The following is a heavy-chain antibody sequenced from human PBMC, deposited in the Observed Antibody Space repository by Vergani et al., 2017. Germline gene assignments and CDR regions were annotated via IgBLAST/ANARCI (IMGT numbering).Heavy chain of an antibody. CDR2: IYYSGST. CDR1: GYSISSGYY. D-gene: IGHD3-10*01. J-gene: IGHJ4*02. Sequence: QVQLQESGPGLVKPSETLSLTCAVSGYSISSGYYWGWIRQPPGKGLEWIGSIYYSGSTYYNPSLKSRVTISVDTSKNQFSLKLSSVTAADTAVYYCARQENYYGSGSLVDYWGQGTLVTVSS. CDR3: ARQENYYGSGSLVDY. V-gene: IGHV4-38-2*01.